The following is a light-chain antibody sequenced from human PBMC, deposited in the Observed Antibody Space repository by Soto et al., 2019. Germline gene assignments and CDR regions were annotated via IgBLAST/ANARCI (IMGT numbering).Light chain of an antibody. CDR1: QSVSDSY. Sequence: EIVLTQSPGTLSLSPGERATLSCRASQSVSDSYLAWYQQKPDQAPRLLIYASSRATGIPDRFSGSGSGTDFTLTISRLEPEDFAVYYCQHYGTSALFGPGTKVDIK. CDR2: AS. CDR3: QHYGTSAL. J-gene: IGKJ3*01. V-gene: IGKV3-20*01.